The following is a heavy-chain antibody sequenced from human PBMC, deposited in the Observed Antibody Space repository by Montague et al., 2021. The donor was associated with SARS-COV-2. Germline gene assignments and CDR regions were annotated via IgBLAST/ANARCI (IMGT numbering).Heavy chain of an antibody. CDR3: VRYSGWFYFDF. D-gene: IGHD6-19*01. V-gene: IGHV6-1*01. CDR2: TYYRSKWYS. CDR1: GDSVSSNSVA. J-gene: IGHJ4*02. Sequence: CAISGDSVSSNSVAWSWIGQSPSRGLEWLGRTYYRSKWYSDYAXXVRGRLTVNPDASKNEFSLELNYMTPEDTAVYYCVRYSGWFYFDFWGQGTLVTVSS.